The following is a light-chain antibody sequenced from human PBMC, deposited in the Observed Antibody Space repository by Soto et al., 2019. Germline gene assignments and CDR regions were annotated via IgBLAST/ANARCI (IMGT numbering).Light chain of an antibody. CDR2: SAS. Sequence: IVVRQSPVTLSLSPGERATLSCTARQSVHNNGAWYQEKPGHTPRLLIYSASIGATGTPARFSGSGSGSDFTLTISSLQSEDFAVYYCQQYNKWPLTFGPGTKVDMK. CDR3: QQYNKWPLT. J-gene: IGKJ3*01. CDR1: QSVHNN. V-gene: IGKV3-15*01.